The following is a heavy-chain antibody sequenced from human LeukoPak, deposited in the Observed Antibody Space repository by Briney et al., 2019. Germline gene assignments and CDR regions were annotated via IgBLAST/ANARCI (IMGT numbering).Heavy chain of an antibody. J-gene: IGHJ4*02. V-gene: IGHV1-18*01. CDR3: ARDGLGSWGSYRELDS. CDR2: VSTSNGNT. Sequence: ASVKVSCKASGYTFRIYGFSWVRQAPGQGLEWVGWVSTSNGNTKYAQDFQGRVTLTTETSTTTAYMELRDLRSDDTAVYYCARDGLGSWGSYRELDSWGQGTLVTVSS. CDR1: GYTFRIYG. D-gene: IGHD3-16*02.